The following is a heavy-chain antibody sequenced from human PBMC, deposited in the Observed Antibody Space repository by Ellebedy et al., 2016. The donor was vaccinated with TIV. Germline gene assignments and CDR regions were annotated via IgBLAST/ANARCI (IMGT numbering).Heavy chain of an antibody. CDR3: ATEAAGTYNFDY. CDR1: GFSLANFY. J-gene: IGHJ4*02. CDR2: INPSAGFT. Sequence: ASVKVSXXASGFSLANFYIHWVRQAPGQGLEWMGVINPSAGFTNFAQKFQDSRVTLTRDTSTTTVYMEMSSLRSEDTAVYYCATEAAGTYNFDYWGQGTLVTVSS. V-gene: IGHV1-46*01. D-gene: IGHD5-18*01.